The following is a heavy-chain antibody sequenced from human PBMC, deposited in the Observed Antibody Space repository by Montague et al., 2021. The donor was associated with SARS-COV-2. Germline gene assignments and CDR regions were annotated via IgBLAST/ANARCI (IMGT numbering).Heavy chain of an antibody. J-gene: IGHJ4*02. Sequence: PALVNPTQTLTLTSTFSGFSLSTSGMCVSWIRQPPGKALEWLALIDWVDAKYYSTSLKTRLTISKDTSKNQVVLTMTNMDPVDTATYYCARTYYDILTGYYTYDYWGQGALVTVSS. V-gene: IGHV2-70*01. CDR1: GFSLSTSGMC. D-gene: IGHD3-9*01. CDR2: IDWVDAK. CDR3: ARTYYDILTGYYTYDY.